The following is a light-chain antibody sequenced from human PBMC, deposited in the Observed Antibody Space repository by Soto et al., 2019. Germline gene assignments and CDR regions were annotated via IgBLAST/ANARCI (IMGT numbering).Light chain of an antibody. J-gene: IGKJ4*01. V-gene: IGKV4-1*01. Sequence: DIVMTQSPDSLAVSLGERATINCKSSQSVLSSSNNKNYLAWYQQKPGQPPKLLIYWASTRESGVPDRFSGSGYGTDYTLTISSLQAEDVAVYYCQQDSSTPLTVGGGTKVEIK. CDR3: QQDSSTPLT. CDR2: WAS. CDR1: QSVLSSSNNKNY.